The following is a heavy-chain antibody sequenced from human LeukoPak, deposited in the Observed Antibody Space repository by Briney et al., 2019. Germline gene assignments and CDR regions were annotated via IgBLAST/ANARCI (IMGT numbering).Heavy chain of an antibody. D-gene: IGHD6-13*01. V-gene: IGHV1-2*02. CDR3: ARGSYSSSWYEASRIDY. CDR2: INPNSGGT. Sequence: ASVKVSCKASGYTFTGYYMHWVRQAPGQGLEWMGWINPNSGGTNYAQKFQGRVTMTRDTSISTAYMELSRLRSDDTAVYYCARGSYSSSWYEASRIDYWCQGTLVTVSS. J-gene: IGHJ4*02. CDR1: GYTFTGYY.